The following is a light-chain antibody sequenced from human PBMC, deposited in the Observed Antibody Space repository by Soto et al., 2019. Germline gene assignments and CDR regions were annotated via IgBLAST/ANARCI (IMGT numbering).Light chain of an antibody. CDR3: ETWDSNTWV. CDR1: SGHSSYI. CDR2: LEGIGSY. V-gene: IGLV4-60*02. Sequence: QSVLTQSSSASASLGSSVKLTCSLSSGHSSYIIAWHQQQPGKAPRCLMKLEGIGSYNKGSGVPDRFSGSSSGADRCLTISKIQFEAEADYYCETWDSNTWVFDGGTTLTVL. J-gene: IGLJ3*02.